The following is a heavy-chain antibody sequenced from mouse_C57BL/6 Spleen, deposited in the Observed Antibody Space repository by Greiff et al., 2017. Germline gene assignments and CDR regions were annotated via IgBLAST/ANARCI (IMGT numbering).Heavy chain of an antibody. CDR1: GYTFTDYE. Sequence: QVQLQQSGAELVRPGASVTLSCKASGYTFTDYEMHWVKQTPVHGLEWIGAIDPETGGTAYNQKFKGKAILTADKSSSTAYMELRSLTSEDSAVYYCTRKESNYVFWFAYWGQGTLVTVSA. V-gene: IGHV1-15*01. CDR2: IDPETGGT. D-gene: IGHD2-5*01. J-gene: IGHJ3*01. CDR3: TRKESNYVFWFAY.